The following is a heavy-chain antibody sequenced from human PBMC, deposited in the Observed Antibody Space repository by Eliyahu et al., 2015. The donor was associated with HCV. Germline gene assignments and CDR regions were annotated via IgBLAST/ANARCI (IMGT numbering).Heavy chain of an antibody. CDR1: GGSIGPGXDY. D-gene: IGHD2-2*01. Sequence: QLQLHLSGPGLVKPSXTLSLTCAVSGGSIGPGXDYWGWIRQPPGKGLEWIGNIFFTGNTQYNPSLKSRLSLSVDMSKNQFSLSLSSVTAADTAVYYCARLSAELRVDVWGQGTTVTVSS. CDR3: ARLSAELRVDV. CDR2: IFFTGNT. V-gene: IGHV4-39*01. J-gene: IGHJ6*02.